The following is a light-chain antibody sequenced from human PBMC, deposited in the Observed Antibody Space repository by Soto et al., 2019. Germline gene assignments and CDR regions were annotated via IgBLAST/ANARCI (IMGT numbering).Light chain of an antibody. CDR1: QSISKW. CDR2: DAS. V-gene: IGKV1-5*01. CDR3: QQYSSYSAWT. Sequence: DIQMTQSPSTLSVSLGDRITITCRASQSISKWLAWHQQKPGKAPKLLIYDASTLQSGVPPRFSGSGSGTEFTLTIRSLQPDDIATYYCQQYSSYSAWTFGEGTKVDIK. J-gene: IGKJ1*01.